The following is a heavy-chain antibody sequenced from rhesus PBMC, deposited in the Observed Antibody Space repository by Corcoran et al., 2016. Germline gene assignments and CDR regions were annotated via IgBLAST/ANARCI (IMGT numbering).Heavy chain of an antibody. CDR3: ARAWVNYFDY. V-gene: IGHV3-178*01. CDR1: GFTFSDYY. D-gene: IGHD5-24*01. CDR2: ISNGGGST. J-gene: IGHJ4*01. Sequence: EVQLVESGGGLAKPGGSLRLSCAASGFTFSDYYMDWVRQAPGKGLGWVSRISNGGGSTWYAYSVECRFTISRENAKNTLYLQMNSLRAEDTAVYYCARAWVNYFDYWGQGVLVTVSS.